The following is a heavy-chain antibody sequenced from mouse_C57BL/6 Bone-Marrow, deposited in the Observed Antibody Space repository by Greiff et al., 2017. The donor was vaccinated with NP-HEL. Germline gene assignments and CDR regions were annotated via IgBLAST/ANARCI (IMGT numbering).Heavy chain of an antibody. Sequence: VQLQQSVAELVRPGASVKLSCTASGFNIKNTYMHWVKQRPEQGLEWIGRIDPANGNTNYAPKFQGKATITADPSSNTAYLPLRSLTTEETAIYYGVNDCSSPYYAMDYWGQGTSVTVSA. D-gene: IGHD1-1*01. CDR3: VNDCSSPYYAMDY. CDR1: GFNIKNTY. V-gene: IGHV14-3*01. CDR2: IDPANGNT. J-gene: IGHJ4*01.